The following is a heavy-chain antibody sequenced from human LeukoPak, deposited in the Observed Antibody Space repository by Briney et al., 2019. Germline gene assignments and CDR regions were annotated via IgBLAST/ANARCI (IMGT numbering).Heavy chain of an antibody. CDR3: VRESAYYDY. CDR1: RFTFSTYP. Sequence: GGSLRLSCAASRFTFSTYPTHWVRQAPGKGLEYVSAISSDGRSTYYGNSVKGRFTISRDNSKNTVYLQMGSLRAEDLAVYFCVRESAYYDYWGLGTLVTVSS. CDR2: ISSDGRST. J-gene: IGHJ4*02. V-gene: IGHV3-64*01.